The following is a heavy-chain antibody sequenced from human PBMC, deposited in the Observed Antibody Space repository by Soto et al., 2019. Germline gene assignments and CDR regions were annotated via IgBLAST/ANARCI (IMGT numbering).Heavy chain of an antibody. CDR2: IRFDGSNI. CDR1: ESIFRGYG. V-gene: IGHV3-33*01. D-gene: IGHD3-10*02. J-gene: IGHJ4*02. CDR3: ARDGVGVTTFWGFLDY. Sequence: QVQMVESGGGVVQPGGSLRLSCAVSESIFRGYGMHWVRQAPGKGLEWVVIIRFDGSNIHYADYVMGRFTISRENSKNILYLEMNNLRVEDTAVYYCARDGVGVTTFWGFLDYWGQGTLVTVSA.